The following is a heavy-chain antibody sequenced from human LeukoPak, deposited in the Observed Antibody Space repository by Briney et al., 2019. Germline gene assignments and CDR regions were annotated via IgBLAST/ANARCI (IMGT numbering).Heavy chain of an antibody. Sequence: PGGSLRLSCAASGFTFNTYAMSWVRQAPGKGLEWVSAISGSGGSTYYADSVKGRFTISRDNSKNTLYLQMNSLRAEDTAVYYCAKGELIVDAFDIWGQGTMVTVSS. CDR1: GFTFNTYA. CDR2: ISGSGGST. D-gene: IGHD3-22*01. V-gene: IGHV3-23*01. J-gene: IGHJ3*02. CDR3: AKGELIVDAFDI.